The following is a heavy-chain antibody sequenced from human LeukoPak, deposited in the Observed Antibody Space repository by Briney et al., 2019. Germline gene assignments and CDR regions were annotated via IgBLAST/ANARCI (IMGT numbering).Heavy chain of an antibody. CDR2: ISWNSGSI. V-gene: IGHV3-9*01. CDR1: GFTFDDYA. J-gene: IGHJ4*02. D-gene: IGHD2-15*01. CDR3: AGGLLGCRGGSCYPTDY. Sequence: GGSLRLSCAASGFTFDDYAMHWVRQAPGKGLEWVSGISWNSGSIGYADSVKGRFTISRDNSKNTLYLQMNSLRAEDTAVYYCAGGLLGCRGGSCYPTDYWSQGTLVTVSS.